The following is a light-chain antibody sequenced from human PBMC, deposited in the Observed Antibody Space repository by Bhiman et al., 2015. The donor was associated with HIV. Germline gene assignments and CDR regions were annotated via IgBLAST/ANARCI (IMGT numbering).Light chain of an antibody. CDR3: LLFYGGVSPYYV. V-gene: IGLV7-43*01. J-gene: IGLJ1*01. Sequence: QTVVTQEPSLTVSPGGTVTLTCASNTGAVTSGYYPNWFQQKPGQAPRALIYSTGNKHSWTPARFSGSLLGGKAALTLSGVQPEDEAEYYCLLFYGGVSPYYVFGTGTKVTVL. CDR2: STG. CDR1: TGAVTSGYY.